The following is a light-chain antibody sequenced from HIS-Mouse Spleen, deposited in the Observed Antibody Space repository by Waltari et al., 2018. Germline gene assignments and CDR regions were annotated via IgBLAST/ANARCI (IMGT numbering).Light chain of an antibody. CDR3: QQYYSTLRT. J-gene: IGKJ1*01. V-gene: IGKV4-1*01. Sequence: DIVMTQSPDSLAVSLGERATINCKYRQSVLYSSNNKNYLAWYQQKPGQPPKLLIYWASTRESGVPDRFSGSGSGTDFTLTISSLQAEDVAVYYCQQYYSTLRTFGQGTKVEIK. CDR2: WAS. CDR1: QSVLYSSNNKNY.